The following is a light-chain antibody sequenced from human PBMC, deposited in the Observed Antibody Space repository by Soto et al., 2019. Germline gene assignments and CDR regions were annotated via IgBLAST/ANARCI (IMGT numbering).Light chain of an antibody. CDR2: GAS. CDR1: QSVSSSY. J-gene: IGKJ4*01. V-gene: IGKV3-20*01. Sequence: EIVLTQSPGTLSLSPGERATLSCRASQSVSSSYLAWYQQKPGQPPRLLIYGASSRATGIPDRFSGSGSGTDFTLTISRLEPEDFAVYYCHQYGSSPLTFGEVTKVEIK. CDR3: HQYGSSPLT.